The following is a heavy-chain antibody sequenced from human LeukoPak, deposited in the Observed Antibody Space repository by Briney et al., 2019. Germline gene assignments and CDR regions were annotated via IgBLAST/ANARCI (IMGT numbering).Heavy chain of an antibody. CDR3: ARGEGHNEAQYRQH. D-gene: IGHD5-24*01. CDR2: IWHGGSNK. Sequence: GGSLRLSCAASGFTFSSYGMHWVRQAPGKGLEWVAVIWHGGSNKYNGYSVKGRFTISRENNKKTLYLQTNSLRVEDTVLYYSARGEGHNEAQYRQHWGRGNLVSVS. CDR1: GFTFSSYG. V-gene: IGHV3-33*01. J-gene: IGHJ1*01.